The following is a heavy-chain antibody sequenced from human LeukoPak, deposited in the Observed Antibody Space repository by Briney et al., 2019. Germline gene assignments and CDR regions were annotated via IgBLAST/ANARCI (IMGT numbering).Heavy chain of an antibody. J-gene: IGHJ4*02. Sequence: GGSLRLSCAASGFTFRHHYMSWIRQAPGKGLEWISYITRSGAFYADSVKGRFTISRDNAKNSLYLQMNSLRVEDTAVYYCARDGDTTSKVDYLGQGTLVTVSS. CDR2: ITRSGA. V-gene: IGHV3-11*01. CDR3: ARDGDTTSKVDY. D-gene: IGHD7-27*01. CDR1: GFTFRHHY.